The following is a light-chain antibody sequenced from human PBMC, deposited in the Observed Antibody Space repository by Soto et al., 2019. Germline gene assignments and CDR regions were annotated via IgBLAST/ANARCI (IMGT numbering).Light chain of an antibody. J-gene: IGKJ4*01. CDR3: QQYGNSPLT. CDR2: GAS. Sequence: EIVLTQSPGTLSLSPGERATLSCRASQSVTSSYLAWYQQKPGQAPRLLIYGASSRATGIPDRFSGSGSGTDVTLTISRLEPEDFGVYYCQQYGNSPLTFGGGTKVEIK. V-gene: IGKV3-20*01. CDR1: QSVTSSY.